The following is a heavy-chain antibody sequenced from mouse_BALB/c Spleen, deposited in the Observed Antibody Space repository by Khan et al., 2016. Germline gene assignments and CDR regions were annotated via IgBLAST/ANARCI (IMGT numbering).Heavy chain of an antibody. V-gene: IGHV4-1*02. J-gene: IGHJ3*01. D-gene: IGHD1-2*01. CDR1: GFDFSRYW. CDR2: INPDSSTI. CDR3: ARLHYYGRFAY. Sequence: EVKLLESGGGLVQPGGSLKLSCVASGFDFSRYWMSWVRQAPGKGLEWIGEINPDSSTINYTPSLKDQFIISRDNAKNTLYLQMSKVRSEDTALYYCARLHYYGRFAYWGQGTLVTVSA.